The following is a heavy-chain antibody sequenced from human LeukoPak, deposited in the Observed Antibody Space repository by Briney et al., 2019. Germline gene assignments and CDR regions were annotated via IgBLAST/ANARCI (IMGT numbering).Heavy chain of an antibody. CDR3: ARDPRYYDILSYTRLEDYYYYMDV. CDR2: ISSSGSTI. V-gene: IGHV3-48*04. CDR1: GFTFSSYW. Sequence: PGGSLRLSCAASGFTFSSYWMSWVRQAPGKGLEWVSYISSSGSTIYYADSVKGRFTISRDNAKNSLYLQMNSLRAEDTAVYYCARDPRYYDILSYTRLEDYYYYMDVWGKGTTVTVSS. J-gene: IGHJ6*03. D-gene: IGHD3-9*01.